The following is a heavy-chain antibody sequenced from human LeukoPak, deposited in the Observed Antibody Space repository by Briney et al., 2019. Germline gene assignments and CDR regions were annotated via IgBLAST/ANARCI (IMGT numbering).Heavy chain of an antibody. CDR2: INSGSSYT. J-gene: IGHJ4*02. V-gene: IGHV3-11*06. CDR3: VGGGVYSNGWSNQ. CDR1: GFTFSDYY. D-gene: IGHD6-19*01. Sequence: PGGSLRLSCAASGFTFSDYYMSWIRQAPGKGLEWVSYINSGSSYTNYADSVKGRFTISRDNAKNSLYLQMNSLRAEDTAVYYCVGGGVYSNGWSNQGGRGTLVTVSS.